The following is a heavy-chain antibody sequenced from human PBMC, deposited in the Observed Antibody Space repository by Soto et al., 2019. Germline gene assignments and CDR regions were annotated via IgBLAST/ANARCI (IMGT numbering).Heavy chain of an antibody. CDR1: GFTVSSNY. CDR3: ASRTDYWYFDL. CDR2: IYSGGST. J-gene: IGHJ2*01. Sequence: EVQVVESGGGLIQPGGSLRLSCAVSGFTVSSNYMSWVRQAPGKGLECVSLIYSGGSTHYADSVKGRFTISRDDSKNTVYLQMNSLRVEDTAVYYCASRTDYWYFDLWGRGTLVTVSS. V-gene: IGHV3-53*01.